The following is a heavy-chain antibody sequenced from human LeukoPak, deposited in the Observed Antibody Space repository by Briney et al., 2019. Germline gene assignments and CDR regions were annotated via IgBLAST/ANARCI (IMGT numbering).Heavy chain of an antibody. J-gene: IGHJ4*02. D-gene: IGHD5-12*01. Sequence: GASVKVSCKVSGYTLTELSMHWVRQAPGRGLEWMGGFDPEDGETIYAQKFQGRVTMTEDTSTDTAYMELSSLRSEDTAVYYCATVPTLNLYSGRDYWGQGTLVTVSS. CDR2: FDPEDGET. V-gene: IGHV1-24*01. CDR1: GYTLTELS. CDR3: ATVPTLNLYSGRDY.